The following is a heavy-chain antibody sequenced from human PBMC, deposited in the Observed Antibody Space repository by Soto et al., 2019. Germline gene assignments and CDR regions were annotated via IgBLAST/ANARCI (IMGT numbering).Heavy chain of an antibody. CDR3: ARWGTTGGLDV. V-gene: IGHV3-33*05. CDR2: TSYDGSNN. CDR1: GFTFRSYV. Sequence: QVQLVESGGGVVQPGTSLRLSCVGSGFTFRSYVIHWVRQAPGKGLEWVALTSYDGSNNFYGDSVKGRVTISRHNSRNTVELQMASLTFEDTALYYCARWGTTGGLDVWGQGTLVSVSS. J-gene: IGHJ4*02. D-gene: IGHD3-16*01.